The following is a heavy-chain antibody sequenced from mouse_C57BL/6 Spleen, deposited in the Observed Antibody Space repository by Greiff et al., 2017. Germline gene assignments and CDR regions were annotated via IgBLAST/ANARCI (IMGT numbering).Heavy chain of an antibody. J-gene: IGHJ2*01. V-gene: IGHV1-55*01. CDR2: IYPGSGST. CDR3: ARERLWLRRVFDY. D-gene: IGHD2-2*01. CDR1: GYTFTSYW. Sequence: QVQLQQPGAELVKPGASVKMSCKASGYTFTSYWITWVKQRPGQGLEWIGDIYPGSGSTNYTEKFKSKATLTVDTTSSTAYVQLSSLTSEDSAVYYCARERLWLRRVFDYWGQGTTLTVSS.